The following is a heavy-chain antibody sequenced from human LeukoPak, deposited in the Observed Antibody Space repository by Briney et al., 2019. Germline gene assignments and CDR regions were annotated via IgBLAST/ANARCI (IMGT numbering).Heavy chain of an antibody. J-gene: IGHJ2*01. Sequence: SETLSLTCAVYGGSFSGYHWSWIRQPPGKGLEWIGEINHSGSTNYNPSLKSRVTISVDTSKNQFSLKLSSVTAADTAVYYCARGGYSYGHSNWYFDLWGRGTLVTVSS. CDR3: ARGGYSYGHSNWYFDL. V-gene: IGHV4-34*01. CDR1: GGSFSGYH. D-gene: IGHD5-18*01. CDR2: INHSGST.